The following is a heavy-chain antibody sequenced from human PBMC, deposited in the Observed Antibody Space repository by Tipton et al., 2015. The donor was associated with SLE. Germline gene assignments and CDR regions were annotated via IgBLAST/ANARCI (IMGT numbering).Heavy chain of an antibody. CDR1: GFTFSSYS. D-gene: IGHD2-2*02. V-gene: IGHV3-21*01. J-gene: IGHJ5*02. CDR2: ISSSSSYI. CDR3: ARETLPGYCSSTSCHKWFDP. Sequence: SLRLSCAASGFTFSSYSMNWVRQAPGKGLEWVSSISSSSSYIYYADSVKGRFTISRDNAKNSLYLQMNSLRAEDTAVYYCARETLPGYCSSTSCHKWFDPWGQGTLVTVSS.